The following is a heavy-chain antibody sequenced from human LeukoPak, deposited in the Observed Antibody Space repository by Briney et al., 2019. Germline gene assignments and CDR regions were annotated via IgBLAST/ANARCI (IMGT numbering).Heavy chain of an antibody. Sequence: SETLSLTCTVSGGSISSSSYYWGWIRQPPGKGLEWIGSIYYSGSTYYNPSLKSRVTISVDTSKNQFSLKLSSVTAADTAVYYCARISDNSGSYYLGYYYYMDVWGKGTTVTVSS. CDR1: GGSISSSSYY. V-gene: IGHV4-39*07. CDR2: IYYSGST. J-gene: IGHJ6*03. D-gene: IGHD1-26*01. CDR3: ARISDNSGSYYLGYYYYMDV.